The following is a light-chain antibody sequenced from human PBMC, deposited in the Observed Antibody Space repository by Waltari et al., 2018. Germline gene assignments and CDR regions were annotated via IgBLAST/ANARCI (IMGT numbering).Light chain of an antibody. J-gene: IGKJ4*01. CDR2: AAS. V-gene: IGKV1-6*01. CDR3: LQDYNYPLT. CDR1: QGIRND. Sequence: IQITQSPSSLSASVGDRVTITCRASQGIRNDLGWYQQKPGEAPKLLIYAASTLQSGVSSRFSGSGSGTDFTLTISSLQPEDFATYYCLQDYNYPLTFGGGTKVEIK.